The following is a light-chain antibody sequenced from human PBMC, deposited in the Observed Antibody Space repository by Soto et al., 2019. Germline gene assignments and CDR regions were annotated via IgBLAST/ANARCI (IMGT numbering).Light chain of an antibody. V-gene: IGKV3D-15*01. CDR1: QSVSSSY. CDR2: GAS. J-gene: IGKJ1*01. Sequence: EIVLTQSPGTLSLSPGERATLSCRASQSVSSSYLAWYQQKPGQAPRLLIYGASSRATGIAARFSGSGSGTEFILTISSLQSEDFAVYYCHEYNTWPWTFGQGTKVDIK. CDR3: HEYNTWPWT.